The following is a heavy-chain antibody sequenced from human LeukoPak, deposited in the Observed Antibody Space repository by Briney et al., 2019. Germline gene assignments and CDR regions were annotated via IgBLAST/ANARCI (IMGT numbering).Heavy chain of an antibody. Sequence: QPGGSLRLSCAASGFTFDDYAMHWVRQAPGKGLEWVSGISWNSGSIGYADSVKGRFTISRDNAKNSLYLQMNSLRAEDTALYYCAKDIGEGSGSYKPDTVYYYYGMDVWGQGTTVTVSS. CDR1: GFTFDDYA. CDR2: ISWNSGSI. CDR3: AKDIGEGSGSYKPDTVYYYYGMDV. D-gene: IGHD3-10*01. J-gene: IGHJ6*02. V-gene: IGHV3-9*01.